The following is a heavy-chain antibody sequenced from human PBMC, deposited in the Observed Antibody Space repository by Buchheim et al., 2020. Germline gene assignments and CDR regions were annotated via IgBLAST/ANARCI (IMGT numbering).Heavy chain of an antibody. CDR1: GYTFTSYY. V-gene: IGHV1-46*01. CDR2: INPSGGST. Sequence: QVQLVQSGAEVKKPGASVKVSCKASGYTFTSYYMHWVRQAPGQGLEWMGIINPSGGSTSYAQKFQGRVTMPRDTSTSTVYMELSSLRSEDTAVYYCARDSSSWYYYYYGMDVWGQGTT. J-gene: IGHJ6*02. CDR3: ARDSSSWYYYYYGMDV. D-gene: IGHD6-13*01.